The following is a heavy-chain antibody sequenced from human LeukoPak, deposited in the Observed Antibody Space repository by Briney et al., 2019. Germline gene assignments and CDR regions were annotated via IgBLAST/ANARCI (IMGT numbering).Heavy chain of an antibody. V-gene: IGHV4-31*03. CDR1: GGSISSGGYY. Sequence: SETLSLTCTVSGGSISSGGYYWSWIRQHPGKGLEWIGYIYYSGSTYYNPSLKSRVTISVDTSKNQFSLKLSSVTAADTAVYYCARHRQALSGYYYYGMDVWGQGTTVTVSS. CDR2: IYYSGST. CDR3: ARHRQALSGYYYYGMDV. J-gene: IGHJ6*02.